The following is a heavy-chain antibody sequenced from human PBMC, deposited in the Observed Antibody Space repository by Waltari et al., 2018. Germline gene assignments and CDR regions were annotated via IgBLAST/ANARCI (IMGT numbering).Heavy chain of an antibody. D-gene: IGHD5-18*01. CDR1: GGSVSNFY. V-gene: IGHV4-4*07. J-gene: IGHJ4*02. Sequence: QVQLQESGPGVLKPSETLSLTCAVSGGSVSNFYWSWIRRPAGKGLEWIGRFHISGRTSYNPTLASRVTLSLDTSKNQFSLRLKSVTAADTATYYCAAEPYSYGYFNYWGQGTLVTVSA. CDR3: AAEPYSYGYFNY. CDR2: FHISGRT.